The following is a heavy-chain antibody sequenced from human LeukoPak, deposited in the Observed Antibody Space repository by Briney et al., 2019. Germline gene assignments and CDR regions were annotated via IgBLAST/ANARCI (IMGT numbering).Heavy chain of an antibody. Sequence: SETLSLTCAVYGGSFSGYYWSWIRQPPGKGLEWIGEINHSGSTNYNPSLKSRVTISVDTSKNQFSLKLSSVTAADTAVYYCARVRSGIAVAPRFDYWGQGTLVTVSS. D-gene: IGHD6-19*01. V-gene: IGHV4-34*01. CDR1: GGSFSGYY. CDR2: INHSGST. CDR3: ARVRSGIAVAPRFDY. J-gene: IGHJ4*02.